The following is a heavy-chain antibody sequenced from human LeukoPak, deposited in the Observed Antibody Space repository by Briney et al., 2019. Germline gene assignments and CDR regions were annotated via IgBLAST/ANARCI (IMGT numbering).Heavy chain of an antibody. Sequence: PGGSLRLSCAASGFTFSSYWMSWVRQAPGKGLGWVANMKHDGSETYYVDPMKGRFTISRDNAKNSLYLQMNSLRAEDTAVYYCARDRGSRWGQGTLVTVSS. J-gene: IGHJ4*02. CDR3: ARDRGSR. CDR2: MKHDGSET. CDR1: GFTFSSYW. V-gene: IGHV3-7*01.